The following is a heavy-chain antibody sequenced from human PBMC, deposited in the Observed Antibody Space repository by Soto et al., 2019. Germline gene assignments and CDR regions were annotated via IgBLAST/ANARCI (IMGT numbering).Heavy chain of an antibody. Sequence: QVQLVQSRVEVQKPGASVKVSCKASGYTFSSYVINWLRQAPGQGLEWMGWISPYNGNTNYGQNLQGRVTMTTDTSTSIVDMELRSLRSDDTAVYYCAREGGVSGSFLYFDYWGQGTLVTVSP. CDR3: AREGGVSGSFLYFDY. CDR1: GYTFSSYV. CDR2: ISPYNGNT. J-gene: IGHJ4*02. V-gene: IGHV1-18*04. D-gene: IGHD3-16*02.